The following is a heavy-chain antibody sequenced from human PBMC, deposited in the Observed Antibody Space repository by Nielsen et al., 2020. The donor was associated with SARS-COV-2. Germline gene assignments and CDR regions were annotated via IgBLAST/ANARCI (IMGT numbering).Heavy chain of an antibody. Sequence: GGSLRLSCAASGFTFDDYAMHWVRQAPGKGLEWVSGISWNSGSIGYADSVKGRFTISRDNAKNSLYLQMNSLRDEDTAVYYCARPAFRYSSSWADYWGQGTLVTVSS. J-gene: IGHJ4*02. CDR3: ARPAFRYSSSWADY. V-gene: IGHV3-9*01. CDR2: ISWNSGSI. CDR1: GFTFDDYA. D-gene: IGHD6-13*01.